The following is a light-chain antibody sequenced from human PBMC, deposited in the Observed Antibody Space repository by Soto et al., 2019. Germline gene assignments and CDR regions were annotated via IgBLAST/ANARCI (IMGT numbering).Light chain of an antibody. Sequence: QSALIQPASVSVSPGQSITISCTGTSSDGGAYNYVSWYQQHPGKAPKLMIYEVSNRPSGVSNRFSGSKSANTASLTISGLQAEDEADYYCSSYTSSSTLYVFGTGTKVTVL. CDR2: EVS. J-gene: IGLJ1*01. CDR3: SSYTSSSTLYV. V-gene: IGLV2-14*01. CDR1: SSDGGAYNY.